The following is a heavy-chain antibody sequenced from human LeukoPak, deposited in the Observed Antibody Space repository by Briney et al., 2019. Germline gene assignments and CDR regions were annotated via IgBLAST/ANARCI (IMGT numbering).Heavy chain of an antibody. D-gene: IGHD2-2*01. CDR1: GFTFSSYA. J-gene: IGHJ4*02. V-gene: IGHV3-23*01. Sequence: GGSLRLSCAASGFTFSSYAMSWVRQAPGKGLEWVSAISGSGGSTYYADSVKGRFTISRDNSKNTLYLQMNSLRAEDTAVYYCARDRGRYCSSTSCYLYWGQGTLVTVSS. CDR3: ARDRGRYCSSTSCYLY. CDR2: ISGSGGST.